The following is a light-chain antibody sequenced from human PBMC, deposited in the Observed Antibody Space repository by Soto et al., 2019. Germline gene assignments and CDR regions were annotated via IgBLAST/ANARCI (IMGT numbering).Light chain of an antibody. CDR3: NSYERTSYV. CDR1: SSDVGRYNY. J-gene: IGLJ1*01. CDR2: GVT. Sequence: QSALTLPASVSGSPGQSITISCTGTSSDVGRYNYASWYQQYPGKAPKLIIYGVTNRPSGVSNRFSGSKSGNTASLTISGLQAEDEADYYCNSYERTSYVLGTGTKVTVL. V-gene: IGLV2-14*01.